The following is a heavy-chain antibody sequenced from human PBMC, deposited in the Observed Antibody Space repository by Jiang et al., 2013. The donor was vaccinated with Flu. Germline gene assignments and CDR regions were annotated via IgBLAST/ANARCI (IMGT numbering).Heavy chain of an antibody. V-gene: IGHV6-1*01. CDR1: SVSSNSAA. CDR3: ARDASGSYLDAFDI. J-gene: IGHJ3*02. CDR2: TYYRSKWYN. D-gene: IGHD3-10*01. Sequence: SVSSNSAAWNWIRQSPSRGLEWLGRTYYRSKWYNDYAVSVKSRITINPDTSKNQFSLQLNSVTPEDTAVYYCARDASGSYLDAFDIWGQGTMVTVSS.